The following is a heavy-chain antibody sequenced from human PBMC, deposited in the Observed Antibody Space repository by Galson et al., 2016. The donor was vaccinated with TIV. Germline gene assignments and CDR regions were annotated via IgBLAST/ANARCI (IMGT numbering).Heavy chain of an antibody. CDR1: GYRLSKLS. CDR3: ARDHVQGEVVPFTTDCSFCS. V-gene: IGHV1-24*01. J-gene: IGHJ4*02. Sequence: SVKVSCKVSGYRLSKLSMYWVRQAPGKGLEWMGGYDRENGERVHTQKFQGRVTMTTDTSTSTAYMELRSLTSDDTAVYFCARDHVQGEVVPFTTDCSFCSWGQGTLVTVSS. D-gene: IGHD3-16*01. CDR2: YDRENGER.